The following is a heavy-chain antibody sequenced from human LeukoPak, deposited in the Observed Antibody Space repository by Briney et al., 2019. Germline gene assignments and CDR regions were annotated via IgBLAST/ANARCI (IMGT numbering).Heavy chain of an antibody. CDR2: IYPSDSDT. CDR1: GYYFTAYW. V-gene: IGHV5-51*01. J-gene: IGHJ4*02. CDR3: ARRYSGYADY. D-gene: IGHD5-12*01. Sequence: GESLKISCKGSGYYFTAYWIAWVRQMPGKGLEWMGIIYPSDSDTRYSPSFQGQVTISADKSISTAYLQWSSLKASDTAMYYCARRYSGYADYWGQGTLVTVSS.